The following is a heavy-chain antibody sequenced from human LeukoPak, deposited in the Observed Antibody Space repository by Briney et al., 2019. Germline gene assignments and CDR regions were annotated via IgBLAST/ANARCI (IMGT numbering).Heavy chain of an antibody. CDR2: IYSDGDT. Sequence: GGSLRLSCAASGFTVSRNYMTWVRQAPGKGLEWVSVIYSDGDTYYVDSVKGRFTISRDNSKNTLYLQMNSLRAEDTAVYYCVKDYSTIAAAANPLFDYWGQGALVTVSS. J-gene: IGHJ4*02. D-gene: IGHD6-13*01. V-gene: IGHV3-66*01. CDR3: VKDYSTIAAAANPLFDY. CDR1: GFTVSRNY.